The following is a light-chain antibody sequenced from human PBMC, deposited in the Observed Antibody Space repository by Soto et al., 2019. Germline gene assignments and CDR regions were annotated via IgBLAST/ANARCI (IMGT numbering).Light chain of an antibody. J-gene: IGKJ2*01. Sequence: EVVMTQSPVTLSVSPGERATLSCRASQSVSSNIAWYQHKPGQAPRLLIYGASTRATGIPARFSGSGSGTEFTITISSLQSEDFALYYCQQYNNWYTFGQGTKLEIK. V-gene: IGKV3-15*01. CDR3: QQYNNWYT. CDR2: GAS. CDR1: QSVSSN.